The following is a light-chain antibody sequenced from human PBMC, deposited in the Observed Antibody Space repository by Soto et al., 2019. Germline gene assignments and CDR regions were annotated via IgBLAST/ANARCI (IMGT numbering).Light chain of an antibody. CDR3: QQYYNYWT. Sequence: DIQLTQSPSLLSASVGDRVTITCRASHDISTWLAWYQQRPGKPPKLLIYDASSLQSGVPSKFSGGGSGTEFPLTISSLQPDDFATYYCQQYYNYWTFGQGTKV. V-gene: IGKV1-5*01. J-gene: IGKJ1*01. CDR2: DAS. CDR1: HDISTW.